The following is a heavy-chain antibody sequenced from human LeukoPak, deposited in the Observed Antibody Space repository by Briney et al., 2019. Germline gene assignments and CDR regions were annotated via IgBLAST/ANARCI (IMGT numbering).Heavy chain of an antibody. CDR1: GDSISSYY. CDR2: IYNSGST. V-gene: IGHV4-59*01. CDR3: ARGINVPPDY. Sequence: SETLSLTCTVSGDSISSYYWSWIRQPPGKGLECIGYIYNSGSTNYNPSLKSRVTISVDTSKNQFSLKLSSVTAADTAVYYCARGINVPPDYWGQGTLVTVSS. J-gene: IGHJ4*02.